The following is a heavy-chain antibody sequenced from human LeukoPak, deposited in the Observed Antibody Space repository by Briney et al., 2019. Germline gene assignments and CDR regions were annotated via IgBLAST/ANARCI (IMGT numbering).Heavy chain of an antibody. CDR3: VRDGGSVSPYDF. CDR2: INPNTGAT. D-gene: IGHD3-10*01. CDR1: GYTFTHYF. V-gene: IGHV1-2*02. Sequence: ASVKVSCKASGYTFTHYFAHWVRQAPGQGLQWMGWINPNTGATSYPQKFQGRVTITRDTSISTAYMELRSLRSDNTAIYYCVRDGGSVSPYDFWGQGTLVTVSS. J-gene: IGHJ4*02.